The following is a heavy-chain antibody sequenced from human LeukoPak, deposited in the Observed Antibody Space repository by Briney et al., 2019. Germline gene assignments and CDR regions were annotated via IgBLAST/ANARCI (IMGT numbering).Heavy chain of an antibody. CDR3: AKAPVTTCSGAYCYPFDY. Sequence: GGSLRLSCAATGVTFSSFGMHWVRQSPGKGLEWVALIRHDGTNIYYADSVKGRFTISRDNSKNTLYLQMKSLRPEDTAVYYCAKAPVTTCSGAYCYPFDYWSQGTLVTVSS. CDR2: IRHDGTNI. CDR1: GVTFSSFG. J-gene: IGHJ4*02. V-gene: IGHV3-30*02. D-gene: IGHD2-15*01.